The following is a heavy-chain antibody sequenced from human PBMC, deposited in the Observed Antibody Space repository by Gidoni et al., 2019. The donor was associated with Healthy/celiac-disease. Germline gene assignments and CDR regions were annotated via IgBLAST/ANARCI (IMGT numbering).Heavy chain of an antibody. J-gene: IGHJ4*02. D-gene: IGHD6-19*01. V-gene: IGHV1-69*01. CDR1: GGTFSSYA. CDR3: ATIEIDGSWYSSGWYGAFDY. Sequence: QVQLVQSGAEVKKPGSSVKVSCKASGGTFSSYAISWVRQAPGQGLEWMGGIIPIFGTANYAQKFQGRVTITADESTSTAYMELSSLRSEDTAVYYCATIEIDGSWYSSGWYGAFDYWGQGTLVTVSS. CDR2: IIPIFGTA.